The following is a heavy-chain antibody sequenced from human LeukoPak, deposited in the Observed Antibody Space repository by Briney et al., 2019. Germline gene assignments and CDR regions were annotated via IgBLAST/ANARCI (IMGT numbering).Heavy chain of an antibody. J-gene: IGHJ4*02. CDR2: ISYSGST. CDR3: ARGGSRSYTSSTLDY. Sequence: KPPETLSLTCSVSGGSINVYYWNWIRQSPGKGLEWIGSISYSGSTNYNPSLKSRVTISMDTSKNRFSLKVSSVIAADTAMYYCARGGSRSYTSSTLDYWGQGTLVTVSS. CDR1: GGSINVYY. D-gene: IGHD6-6*01. V-gene: IGHV4-59*01.